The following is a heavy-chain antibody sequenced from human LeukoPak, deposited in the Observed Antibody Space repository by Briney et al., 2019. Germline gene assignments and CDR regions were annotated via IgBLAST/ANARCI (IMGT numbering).Heavy chain of an antibody. J-gene: IGHJ3*02. Sequence: PGRSLRLSCAASGFTFSSYGMHWVRQAPGKGLEWVAVIWYDGSNKYYADSVKGRFTISRDNSKNTLYLQMNSLRAEDTAVYYCARGPAGSDAFDIRGQGTMVTVSS. CDR1: GFTFSSYG. CDR3: ARGPAGSDAFDI. D-gene: IGHD6-25*01. CDR2: IWYDGSNK. V-gene: IGHV3-33*01.